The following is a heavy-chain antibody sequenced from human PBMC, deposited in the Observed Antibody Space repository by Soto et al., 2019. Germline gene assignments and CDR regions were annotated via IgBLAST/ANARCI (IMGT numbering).Heavy chain of an antibody. CDR2: ISGSGDNT. CDR3: AKDPLTVTPYFDY. V-gene: IGHV3-23*01. Sequence: EVQVLESGGGLVQPGGPLRLSCEASGFTFSNNPMSWVRQAPGKGLEWVSTISGSGDNTDYVDSVKGRFTISRDNSKNTLYLQMNSLRAEDTAVYYCAKDPLTVTPYFDYWGQGTLVTVSS. J-gene: IGHJ4*02. CDR1: GFTFSNNP. D-gene: IGHD4-17*01.